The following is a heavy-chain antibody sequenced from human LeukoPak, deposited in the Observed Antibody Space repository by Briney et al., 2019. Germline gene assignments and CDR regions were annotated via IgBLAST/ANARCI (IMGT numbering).Heavy chain of an antibody. CDR1: GGSFSGYY. CDR3: ARGQGTVTTH. V-gene: IGHV4-34*01. D-gene: IGHD4-17*01. Sequence: SSETLSLACAVSGGSFSGYYWTWIRQPPGKGLEWIGEINHSGNANYNPSLKSRVTISLDMSENHFSLKLTSVTAADTAVYYCARGQGTVTTHWGQGTLVTVSS. J-gene: IGHJ4*02. CDR2: INHSGNA.